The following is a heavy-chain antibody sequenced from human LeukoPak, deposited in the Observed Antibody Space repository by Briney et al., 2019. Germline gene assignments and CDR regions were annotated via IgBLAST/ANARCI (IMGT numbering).Heavy chain of an antibody. CDR3: ARLRILVAGERWFDP. V-gene: IGHV4-4*07. J-gene: IGHJ5*02. Sequence: PSETLSLTCTVSGGSISSYYWSWIRQPAGKGLEWIGRIYTSGSTNYNPSLKSRVTMSVDTSKNQFSLKLSSVTAADTAVYYCARLRILVAGERWFDPWGQGTLVTVSS. D-gene: IGHD6-13*01. CDR1: GGSISSYY. CDR2: IYTSGST.